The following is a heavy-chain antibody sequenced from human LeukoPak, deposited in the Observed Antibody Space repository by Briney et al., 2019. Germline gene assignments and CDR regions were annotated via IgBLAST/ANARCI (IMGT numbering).Heavy chain of an antibody. CDR3: AGSSMVRGAFDY. J-gene: IGHJ4*02. V-gene: IGHV3-21*04. CDR1: GFTFSRYS. Sequence: GGSLRLSCAASGFTFSRYSMHWVRQAPGKGLEWVSSISSSSSYIYYADSVTGRFTIYRDNAKNSLYLHMNSLSDEDTAGYCCAGSSMVRGAFDYWGQGTLVTVSS. D-gene: IGHD3-10*01. CDR2: ISSSSSYI.